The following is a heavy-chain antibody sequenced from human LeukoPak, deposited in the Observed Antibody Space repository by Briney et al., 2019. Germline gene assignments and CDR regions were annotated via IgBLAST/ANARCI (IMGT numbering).Heavy chain of an antibody. CDR3: ARSPDYYDSSGPYYFDY. J-gene: IGHJ4*02. Sequence: SETLSLTCTVSGGSISGYYWSWIRQPPGKGLEWIGYIYYSGSTNYNPSLKSRVTISVDTSKNQFSLKLSSVIAADTAVYYCARSPDYYDSSGPYYFDYWGQGTLVTVSS. CDR2: IYYSGST. V-gene: IGHV4-59*01. CDR1: GGSISGYY. D-gene: IGHD3-22*01.